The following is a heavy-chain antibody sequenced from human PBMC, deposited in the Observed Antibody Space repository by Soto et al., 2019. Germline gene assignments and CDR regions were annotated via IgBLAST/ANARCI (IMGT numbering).Heavy chain of an antibody. CDR1: GGTFSSYT. CDR3: AREVVPAAAGYYYYMDV. D-gene: IGHD2-2*01. Sequence: QVQLVQSGAEVKKPGSSVKVSCKASGGTFSSYTISWVRQAPGQGLEWMGRIIPILGIANYAQKFQGRVTITADKSTSTAYMELSSLRSEDTAVYYCAREVVPAAAGYYYYMDVWGKGTTVTVSS. J-gene: IGHJ6*03. CDR2: IIPILGIA. V-gene: IGHV1-69*08.